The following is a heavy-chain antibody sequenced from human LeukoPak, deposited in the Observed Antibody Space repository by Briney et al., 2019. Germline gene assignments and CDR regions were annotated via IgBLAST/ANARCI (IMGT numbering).Heavy chain of an antibody. Sequence: SVKVSCKASGGAFSSYAISWVRQAPGQGLEWMGRIIPIFGIANYAQKFQGRVTITADKSTSTAYMELSSLRSEDTAVYYCARDTGYSSGWYNYWGQGTLVTVSS. CDR1: GGAFSSYA. V-gene: IGHV1-69*04. CDR3: ARDTGYSSGWYNY. D-gene: IGHD6-19*01. CDR2: IIPIFGIA. J-gene: IGHJ4*02.